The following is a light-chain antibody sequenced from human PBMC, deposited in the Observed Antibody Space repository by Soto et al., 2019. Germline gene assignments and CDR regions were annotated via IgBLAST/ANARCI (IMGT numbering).Light chain of an antibody. J-gene: IGKJ1*01. Sequence: DVQMTQSPSSLSACIGDRVTISCRASQDISSSLNWYQHKSGKAPKLLIYAASGLHSGVPSRFSGSGSGTDFTLTISSLQPEDFATYYCQQSYVTPWTFGQGSKVAIK. CDR1: QDISSS. CDR2: AAS. CDR3: QQSYVTPWT. V-gene: IGKV1-39*01.